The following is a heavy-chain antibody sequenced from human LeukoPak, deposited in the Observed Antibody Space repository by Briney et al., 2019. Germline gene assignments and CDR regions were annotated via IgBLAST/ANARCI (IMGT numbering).Heavy chain of an antibody. CDR3: ARQATYCSSTSCYKAVDAFDI. D-gene: IGHD2-2*02. V-gene: IGHV4-39*01. Sequence: SETLSLTCTVSGGSISSSIYYWGWIRQPPGKGLEWFGSMYYSGRTYYNPSLKSRVTISVDTSKNQFSLKLSSVTAADTAVYYCARQATYCSSTSCYKAVDAFDIWGQGTMVTVSS. J-gene: IGHJ3*02. CDR2: MYYSGRT. CDR1: GGSISSSIYY.